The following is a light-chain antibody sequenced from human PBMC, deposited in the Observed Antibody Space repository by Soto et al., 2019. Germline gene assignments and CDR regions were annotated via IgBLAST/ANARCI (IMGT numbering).Light chain of an antibody. CDR1: SNDVGIYNL. CDR2: EVF. CDR3: CSYAGSNTYV. V-gene: IGLV2-23*02. J-gene: IGLJ1*01. Sequence: QSVLTQPASVSGSPGQSITISCTGTSNDVGIYNLVSWYQQHPGKAPKLVIYEVFRRPSGVSDRFSGSKSGNTASLTISGLQAEDEADYSCCSYAGSNTYVFRTGTKVTVL.